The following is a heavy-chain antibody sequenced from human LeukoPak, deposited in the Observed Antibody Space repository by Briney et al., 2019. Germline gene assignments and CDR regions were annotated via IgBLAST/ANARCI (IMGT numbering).Heavy chain of an antibody. V-gene: IGHV4-39*07. CDR1: GGSISSSSYY. Sequence: PSETLSLTCTVSGGSISSSSYYWGWIRQPPGKGLEWIGSIYYSGSTYYNPSLKSRVTISVDTSKNQFSLKLSSVTAADTAVYYCARALGDADAFDIWGQGTMVTVSS. D-gene: IGHD7-27*01. CDR2: IYYSGST. J-gene: IGHJ3*02. CDR3: ARALGDADAFDI.